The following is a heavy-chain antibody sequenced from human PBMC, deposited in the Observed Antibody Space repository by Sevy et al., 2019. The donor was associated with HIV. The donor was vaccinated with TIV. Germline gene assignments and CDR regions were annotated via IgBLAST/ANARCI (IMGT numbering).Heavy chain of an antibody. J-gene: IGHJ4*02. CDR3: AKDGHDYGDFYFNY. CDR1: GVTFSSYA. V-gene: IGHV3-23*01. Sequence: GGSLRLSCADSGVTFSSYAMSWVRQAPGKGLEWVSTISGHGGSTYYAGAVKGRFTISRDNAKNTLYLQMNNLRAEDTAVYYCAKDGHDYGDFYFNYWGQGTLVTVSS. D-gene: IGHD4-17*01. CDR2: ISGHGGST.